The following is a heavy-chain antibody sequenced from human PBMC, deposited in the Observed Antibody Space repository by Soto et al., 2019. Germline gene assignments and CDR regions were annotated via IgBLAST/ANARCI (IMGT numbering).Heavy chain of an antibody. J-gene: IGHJ4*02. CDR1: GGSIRSGGYS. D-gene: IGHD2-21*01. Sequence: PSETQSLTSAVSGGSIRSGGYSWSWIRQPPGKGLEWIGYIYHSVRNYVDSVKGRFTISRDNAKNSLFLQMNSLRAEDTAVYYCARDVDGNLDYWGQGTQVTVSS. CDR3: ARDVDGNLDY. CDR2: IYHSVRN. V-gene: IGHV4-30-2*01.